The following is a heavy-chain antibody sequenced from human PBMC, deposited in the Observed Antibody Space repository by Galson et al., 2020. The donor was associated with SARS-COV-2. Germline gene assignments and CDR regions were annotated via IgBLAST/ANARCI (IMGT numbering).Heavy chain of an antibody. D-gene: IGHD2-15*01. Sequence: GGSLRLSCAASGFTFSSYWMSWVRQAPGKGLEWVANIKQDASEKYSVDSAKGRFTITRDNAKNSLYLQMHSLRAEDTAVYYCARGVCSGGSCYSGVVDYWGQGTLVTVSS. CDR2: IKQDASEK. V-gene: IGHV3-7*03. CDR1: GFTFSSYW. CDR3: ARGVCSGGSCYSGVVDY. J-gene: IGHJ4*02.